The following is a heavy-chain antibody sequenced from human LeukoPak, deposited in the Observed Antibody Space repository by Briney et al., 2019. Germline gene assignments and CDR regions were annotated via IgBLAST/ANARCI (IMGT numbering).Heavy chain of an antibody. Sequence: PGGSLRLSCTASGFTFGDYAVSWFRQAPGKGLEWVGFIRSKVYGGTTEYAASVKGRFTISRDDSKSIAYLQMNSLKTDDTAVYYCSRGYSYFDYWGQGTLVTVSS. CDR2: IRSKVYGGTT. CDR3: SRGYSYFDY. J-gene: IGHJ4*02. V-gene: IGHV3-49*03. CDR1: GFTFGDYA. D-gene: IGHD3-22*01.